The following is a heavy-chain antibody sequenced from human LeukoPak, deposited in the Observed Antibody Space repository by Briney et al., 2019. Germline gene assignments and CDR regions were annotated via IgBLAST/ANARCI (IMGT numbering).Heavy chain of an antibody. D-gene: IGHD1-26*01. J-gene: IGHJ6*03. CDR1: GFTFSSYA. CDR3: AKGSIVGATSYYYMDV. CDR2: ISGSGDRT. V-gene: IGHV3-23*01. Sequence: PGGSLRLSCAASGFTFSSYAMSWVRQAPGKGLEWVSGISGSGDRTYYADSVEGRFSISRDKSKNTLFLQMNSLRAEDTAVYYCAKGSIVGATSYYYMDVWGKGTTVTISS.